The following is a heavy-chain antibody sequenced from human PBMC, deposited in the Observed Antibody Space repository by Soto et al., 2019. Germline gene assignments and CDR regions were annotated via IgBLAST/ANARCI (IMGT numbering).Heavy chain of an antibody. CDR1: GYTFPSYG. CDR3: VRRHVSATGIDWFDP. V-gene: IGHV1-3*01. D-gene: IGHD6-13*01. Sequence: ASVKVTFQASGYTFPSYGIHWVRQAPGQRLEWMGWINAANGDTKYSPKFQGRVTITRDTSASTAYMELSSLRSEDTAVYYCVRRHVSATGIDWFDPWGQGTLVTVSS. J-gene: IGHJ5*02. CDR2: INAANGDT.